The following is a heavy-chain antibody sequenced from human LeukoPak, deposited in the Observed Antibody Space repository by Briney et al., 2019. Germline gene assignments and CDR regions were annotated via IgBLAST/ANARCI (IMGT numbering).Heavy chain of an antibody. D-gene: IGHD3-22*01. Sequence: SETLSLTCTVSGGSISSYYWSWIRQPPGKGLEWIGYIYYSGSTNYNPSLKSRVTISVDTSKNQFSLKLSSVTAADTAVYYCARDPYYYDSSGYYSDAFDIWGQGTMVTVSS. CDR2: IYYSGST. J-gene: IGHJ3*02. V-gene: IGHV4-59*01. CDR1: GGSISSYY. CDR3: ARDPYYYDSSGYYSDAFDI.